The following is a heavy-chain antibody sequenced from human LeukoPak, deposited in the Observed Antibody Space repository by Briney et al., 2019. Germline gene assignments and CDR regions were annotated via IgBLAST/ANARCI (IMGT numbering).Heavy chain of an antibody. Sequence: PGGSLRLSCAASGFTFSSYSMNWVRQAPGKGLEWVSYISSSSSTIYYAGSVKGRFTIPRDNAKNSLYLQMNSLRAEDTAVYYCASGGEPDAFDIWGQGTMVTVSS. CDR1: GFTFSSYS. D-gene: IGHD1-14*01. J-gene: IGHJ3*02. CDR3: ASGGEPDAFDI. V-gene: IGHV3-48*04. CDR2: ISSSSSTI.